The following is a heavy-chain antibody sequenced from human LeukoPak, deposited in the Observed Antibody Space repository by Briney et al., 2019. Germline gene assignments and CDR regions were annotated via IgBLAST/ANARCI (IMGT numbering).Heavy chain of an antibody. J-gene: IGHJ4*02. Sequence: GRPLRLSCAASGFTFSNFAMHWVRQAPGKGLEWVTVISYDGSGKYYADSVKGRFTISRDNSKNTLYLQMHSLRGEDMAVYYCASSEGDGTTAGRFDYWGQGTLVTVSS. D-gene: IGHD1-1*01. CDR3: ASSEGDGTTAGRFDY. CDR1: GFTFSNFA. V-gene: IGHV3-30*03. CDR2: ISYDGSGK.